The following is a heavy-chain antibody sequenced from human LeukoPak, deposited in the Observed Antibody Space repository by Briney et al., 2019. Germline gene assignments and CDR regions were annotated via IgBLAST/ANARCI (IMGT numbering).Heavy chain of an antibody. Sequence: HVASVKVSCKASGYTFTHYYMHWVRQAPGQGLEWMGIIHPNDGSTTHAQRFRDRLTMTRDTSTTTIYMELTSLRSEDTAVYYCAREVGSTDYWGQGTLVTVSS. CDR1: GYTFTHYY. V-gene: IGHV1-46*01. D-gene: IGHD1-26*01. J-gene: IGHJ4*02. CDR2: IHPNDGST. CDR3: AREVGSTDY.